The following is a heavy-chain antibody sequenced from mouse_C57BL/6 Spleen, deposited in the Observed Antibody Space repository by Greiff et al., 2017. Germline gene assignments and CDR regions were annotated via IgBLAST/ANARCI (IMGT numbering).Heavy chain of an antibody. CDR3: AREGDSSGYWFAY. CDR1: GYSITSGYY. CDR2: ISYDGSN. V-gene: IGHV3-6*01. Sequence: VQLKESGPGLVKPSQSLSLTCSVTGYSITSGYYWNWIRQFPGNKLEWMGYISYDGSNNYNPSLKNRISITRDTSKNQFFLKLNSVTTEDTATYYCAREGDSSGYWFAYWGQGTLVTVSA. J-gene: IGHJ3*01. D-gene: IGHD3-2*02.